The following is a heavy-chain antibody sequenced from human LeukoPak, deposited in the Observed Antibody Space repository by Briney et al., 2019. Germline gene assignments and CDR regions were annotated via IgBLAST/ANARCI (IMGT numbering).Heavy chain of an antibody. J-gene: IGHJ5*02. D-gene: IGHD3-10*01. CDR1: GLTFSSYA. V-gene: IGHV3-23*01. CDR2: ISSSGGTT. CDR3: ARVGFGS. Sequence: GGSLRLSCAASGLTFSSYAMTWVRQAPGKGLEWVSTISSSGGTTHYADSVKGRFTISRDNSKNTLYLQMNSLRAEDTAVYYCARVGFGSWGQGTLVTVSS.